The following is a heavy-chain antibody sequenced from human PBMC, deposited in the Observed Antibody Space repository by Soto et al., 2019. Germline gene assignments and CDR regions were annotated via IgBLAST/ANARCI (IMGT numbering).Heavy chain of an antibody. J-gene: IGHJ4*02. V-gene: IGHV3-23*01. CDR2: ISDSGNST. Sequence: PVGSLRLSCAASGFTFSSYAMSWVRQAPVKGLEWVSTISDSGNSTYSADSVKVRFSISRDNAKNSLYLQINSLRGEDTATYYCARSGDNSNVLDYWGQGTPVTVSS. D-gene: IGHD1-1*01. CDR1: GFTFSSYA. CDR3: ARSGDNSNVLDY.